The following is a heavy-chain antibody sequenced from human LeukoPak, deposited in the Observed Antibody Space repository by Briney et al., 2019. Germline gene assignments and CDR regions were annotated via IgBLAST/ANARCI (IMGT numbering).Heavy chain of an antibody. Sequence: PGGSLRLSCAASGFTFSTYAVNWVCQAPGKGLEWVSTISGSGDSTYYADSVKGRFTISRDNSKDTLYLQMSSVRVDGTAVYYCARDRGRYYDSRGFYWGYYFDSWGQGILVTVST. CDR3: ARDRGRYYDSRGFYWGYYFDS. V-gene: IGHV3-23*01. J-gene: IGHJ4*02. CDR1: GFTFSTYA. CDR2: ISGSGDST. D-gene: IGHD3-22*01.